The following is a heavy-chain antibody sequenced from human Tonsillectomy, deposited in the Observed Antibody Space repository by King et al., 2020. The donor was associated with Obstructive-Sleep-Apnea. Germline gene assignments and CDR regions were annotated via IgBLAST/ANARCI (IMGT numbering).Heavy chain of an antibody. D-gene: IGHD2-8*01. J-gene: IGHJ4*02. V-gene: IGHV3-43*01. CDR3: TKDKTNMGWHVFDH. Sequence: VQLVESGGVVVPPGGSLRLSCSASGFTFYDYSMHWVRQTPGKGLEWVSLINGDGVDTFYADSVKGRFTISRDNSKNSLYLQMNSLRSEDTALYYCTKDKTNMGWHVFDHWGQGTLVTVSS. CDR1: GFTFYDYS. CDR2: INGDGVDT.